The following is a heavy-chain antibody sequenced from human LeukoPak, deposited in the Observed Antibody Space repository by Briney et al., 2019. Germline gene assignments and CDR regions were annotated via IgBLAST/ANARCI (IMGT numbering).Heavy chain of an antibody. D-gene: IGHD1-26*01. Sequence: GGSLRLSCAASGFTFSSYGMHWVRQAPGKGLEWVAFIRYDGSNKYYADSVKGRFTISRDNAKNSLYLQMDSLRAEDTALYYCARAFFPTVGAYDYWGQGTLVTVSS. V-gene: IGHV3-30*02. CDR3: ARAFFPTVGAYDY. J-gene: IGHJ4*02. CDR2: IRYDGSNK. CDR1: GFTFSSYG.